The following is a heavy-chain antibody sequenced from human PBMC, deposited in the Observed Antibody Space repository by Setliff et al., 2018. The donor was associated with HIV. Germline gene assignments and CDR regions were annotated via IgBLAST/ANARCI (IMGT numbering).Heavy chain of an antibody. CDR3: ARGALLAVFDFDH. CDR2: INVGKGDT. V-gene: IGHV1-3*01. Sequence: ASVKVSCKASGYTFTTYSIHWVRQAPGQSLEWMGWINVGKGDTKHSQELQGRITITRDTSANTAYMELSSLRSDDTAVYFCARGALLAVFDFDHWGHGTLVIVS. CDR1: GYTFTTYS. J-gene: IGHJ4*01. D-gene: IGHD3-10*01.